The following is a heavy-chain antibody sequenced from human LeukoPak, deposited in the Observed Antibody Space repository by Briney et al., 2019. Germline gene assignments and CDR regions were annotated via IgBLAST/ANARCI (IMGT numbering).Heavy chain of an antibody. CDR1: GFTFSSYW. CDR2: IKQDGSEK. Sequence: GGSLRLSCAASGFTFSSYWMSWVRQAPGKGLEWLANIKQDGSEKYYVDSVKGRFTISRDNAKNSLYLQMNSLRAEDTAVYYCASLYYDFWSAYYFDYWGQGTLVTVSS. CDR3: ASLYYDFWSAYYFDY. J-gene: IGHJ4*02. D-gene: IGHD3-3*01. V-gene: IGHV3-7*01.